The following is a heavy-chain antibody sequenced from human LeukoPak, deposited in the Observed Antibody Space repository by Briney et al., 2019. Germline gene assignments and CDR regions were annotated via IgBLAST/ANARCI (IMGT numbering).Heavy chain of an antibody. J-gene: IGHJ4*02. CDR2: IKQDGSEK. CDR1: GFTFSSYW. V-gene: IGHV3-7*04. Sequence: GGSLRLSCAASGFTFSSYWMSWVRQAPGKGLEWVANIKQDGSEKYYVDSVKGRFTISGDNAKNSLYLQMNSLRAGDTAVYYCARVYSSSWYFDYWGQGTLVTVSS. CDR3: ARVYSSSWYFDY. D-gene: IGHD6-13*01.